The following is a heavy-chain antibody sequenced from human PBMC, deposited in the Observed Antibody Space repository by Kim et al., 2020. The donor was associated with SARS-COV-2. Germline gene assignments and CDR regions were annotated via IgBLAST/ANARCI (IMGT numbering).Heavy chain of an antibody. D-gene: IGHD3-10*01. CDR1: GGSISSSSYY. CDR3: VSWFGEGFMAGPPDYYYYGMDV. CDR2: IYYSGST. J-gene: IGHJ6*02. Sequence: SETLSLTCTVSGGSISSSSYYWGWIRQPPGKGLEWIGSIYYSGSTYYNPSLKSRVTISVDTSKNQFSLKLSSVTAADTAVYYCVSWFGEGFMAGPPDYYYYGMDVWGQGTTVTVSS. V-gene: IGHV4-39*01.